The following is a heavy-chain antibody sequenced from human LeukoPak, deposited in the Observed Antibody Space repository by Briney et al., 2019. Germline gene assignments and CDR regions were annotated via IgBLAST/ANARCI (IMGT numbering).Heavy chain of an antibody. J-gene: IGHJ4*02. V-gene: IGHV3-30*02. Sequence: SGGSLRLSCAASGFTFSSYGMHWVRQAPGKGLEWVAFIRYDGSNKYYADSVKGRFTTSRDNSKNTLYLQMNSLRAEDTAVYYCAKDFYYYDSSGYYGSCFDYWGQGTLVTVSS. D-gene: IGHD3-22*01. CDR2: IRYDGSNK. CDR3: AKDFYYYDSSGYYGSCFDY. CDR1: GFTFSSYG.